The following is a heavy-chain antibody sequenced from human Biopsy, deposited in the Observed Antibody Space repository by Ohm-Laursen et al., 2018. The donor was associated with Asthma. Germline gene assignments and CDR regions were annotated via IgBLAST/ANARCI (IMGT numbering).Heavy chain of an antibody. CDR1: GFTFGDYC. CDR3: ARTFHFWSPYHAEHYQL. CDR2: IKHDGSEK. J-gene: IGHJ1*01. D-gene: IGHD3-3*01. Sequence: GSLRLSCTAFGFTFGDYCMSWVRQVPGQGLEWVANIKHDGSEKNHVDSLKGRFTIPRDNAKNLLFLQMNSLRAEDTAVYYCARTFHFWSPYHAEHYQLWGQGTLVTVSS. V-gene: IGHV3-7*01.